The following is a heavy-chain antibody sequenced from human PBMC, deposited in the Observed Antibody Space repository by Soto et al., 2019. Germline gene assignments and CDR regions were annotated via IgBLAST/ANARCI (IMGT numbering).Heavy chain of an antibody. CDR1: GFTFSSYS. D-gene: IGHD1-20*01. J-gene: IGHJ6*02. V-gene: IGHV3-21*01. CDR2: ISSSSSYI. Sequence: EVQLVESGGGLVKPGGSLRLSCAASGFTFSSYSMNWVRQAPGKGLEWVSSISSSSSYIYYADSVKGRFTISRDNSKNTLYLQMNSLRAEDTAVYYCARDNQGAITGNIYYYYYGMDVWGQGTTVTVSS. CDR3: ARDNQGAITGNIYYYYYGMDV.